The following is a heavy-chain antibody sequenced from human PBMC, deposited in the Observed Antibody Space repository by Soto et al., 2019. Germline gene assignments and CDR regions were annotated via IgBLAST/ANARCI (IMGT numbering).Heavy chain of an antibody. CDR2: INPINGGT. Sequence: ASVKVSCKGSGYRFSGYYIHWVRQAPGQGLEWMGGINPINGGTNYAQKFQGWVTMTSDTSISTAYMELSRLRSDDTAVYYCARDLSDLHWNYAGYYYGMDVWGQGTKVTVYS. D-gene: IGHD1-7*01. V-gene: IGHV1-2*04. CDR3: ARDLSDLHWNYAGYYYGMDV. CDR1: GYRFSGYY. J-gene: IGHJ6*02.